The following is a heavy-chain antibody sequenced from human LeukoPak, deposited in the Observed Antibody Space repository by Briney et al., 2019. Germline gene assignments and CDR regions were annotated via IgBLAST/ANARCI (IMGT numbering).Heavy chain of an antibody. D-gene: IGHD2-15*01. CDR3: AREIEYCSGGSCYHYGMDV. CDR1: GFTFSSYW. Sequence: GGSLRLSCAASGFTFSSYWMSWVRQAPGKGLEWVANIKQDGSEKYYVDSVKGRFTISRDNAKNSLYLQMNSLRAEDTAVYYCAREIEYCSGGSCYHYGMDVWGQGTTVTVSS. V-gene: IGHV3-7*01. CDR2: IKQDGSEK. J-gene: IGHJ6*02.